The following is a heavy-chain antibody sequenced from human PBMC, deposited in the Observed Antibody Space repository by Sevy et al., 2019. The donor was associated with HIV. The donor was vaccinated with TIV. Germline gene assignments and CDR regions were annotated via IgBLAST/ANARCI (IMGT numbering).Heavy chain of an antibody. J-gene: IGHJ3*02. CDR1: GDTFSTYG. CDR2: IIPIFGTP. Sequence: ASVKVSCKASGDTFSTYGLSWVRQAPGQGLEWMGGIIPIFGTPNYAQKFQGRVTITADESASTAYMELSSLRSVDTALYYCAGEGGVATTGDHDAFDIWGHGTLVTVSS. CDR3: AGEGGVATTGDHDAFDI. D-gene: IGHD7-27*01. V-gene: IGHV1-69*13.